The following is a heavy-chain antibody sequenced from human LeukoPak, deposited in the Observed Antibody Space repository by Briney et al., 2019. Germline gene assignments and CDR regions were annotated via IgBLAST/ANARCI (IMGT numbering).Heavy chain of an antibody. D-gene: IGHD2-21*02. V-gene: IGHV3-9*01. CDR2: INWNSGTI. J-gene: IGHJ4*02. CDR3: TKMRRGGDGLDI. Sequence: GGSLRLSCAASGFTFDDYRMQWVRQAPGKGLEWVSGINWNSGTIGYADSVKGRFTISRDNAKNSLYLQMNSLRAEDTALYYCTKMRRGGDGLDIWGQGTLVTVSA. CDR1: GFTFDDYR.